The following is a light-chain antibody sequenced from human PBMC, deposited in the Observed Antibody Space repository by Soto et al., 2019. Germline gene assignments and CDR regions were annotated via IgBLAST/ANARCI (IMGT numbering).Light chain of an antibody. Sequence: EMVLTQSPVTLSVSPGERATLSCRASQSVSSNLAWYQYRPGQAPRLLIFGASTRATGVPARFSGGGSGTEFTLTISSLQSEDFALYYCQQYMHWPRTFGQGTKVDIK. J-gene: IGKJ1*01. CDR3: QQYMHWPRT. CDR1: QSVSSN. V-gene: IGKV3-15*01. CDR2: GAS.